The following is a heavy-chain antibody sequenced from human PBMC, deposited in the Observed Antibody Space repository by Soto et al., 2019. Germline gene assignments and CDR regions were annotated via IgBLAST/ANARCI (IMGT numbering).Heavy chain of an antibody. CDR1: GFDFSDFY. D-gene: IGHD5-12*01. CDR2: ISGSGTII. CDR3: AREARKPPTHGMDD. J-gene: IGHJ6*02. V-gene: IGHV3-11*01. Sequence: QVHVVQSGGGLDKPGGSLRLSCAASGFDFSDFYMSWIRQAPGKGLEWVAYISGSGTIIFYSDSVKGRFSISRGDLNNSVFLPMASLRVDHTAVYYCAREARKPPTHGMDDRGQGTEVTVSS.